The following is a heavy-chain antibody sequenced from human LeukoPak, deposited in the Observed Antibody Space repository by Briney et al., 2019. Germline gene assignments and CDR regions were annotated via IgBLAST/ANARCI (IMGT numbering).Heavy chain of an antibody. D-gene: IGHD6-13*01. CDR2: TYYRSKWYS. Sequence: SQTLSRTCAISGDSVSSDRAAWNWIRQSPSRGLEWLGRTYYRSKWYSDYAVSVKSRITINPDTSTNQFSLQLNSVTPEDTAVYYCARVGGVAATGRDWFDPWGQGTLVTVSS. CDR3: ARVGGVAATGRDWFDP. V-gene: IGHV6-1*01. CDR1: GDSVSSDRAA. J-gene: IGHJ5*02.